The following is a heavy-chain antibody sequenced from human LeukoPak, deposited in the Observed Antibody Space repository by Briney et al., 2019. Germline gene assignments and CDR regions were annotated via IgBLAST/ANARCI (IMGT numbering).Heavy chain of an antibody. D-gene: IGHD2-15*01. Sequence: QPGGSLRLSCAASGFIFTTYSMSWVRQAPGKGLEWVSHISSSGSSIYYADSVKGRFTISRDNAKSSLYLQMNSLRAEDTAVYYCARTLLYCSGGSCYPTRFDSWGQGTLVTVSS. CDR2: ISSSGSSI. CDR3: ARTLLYCSGGSCYPTRFDS. V-gene: IGHV3-48*01. J-gene: IGHJ4*02. CDR1: GFIFTTYS.